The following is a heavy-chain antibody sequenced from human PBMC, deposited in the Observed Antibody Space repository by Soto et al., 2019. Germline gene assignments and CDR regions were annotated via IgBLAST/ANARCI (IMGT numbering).Heavy chain of an antibody. V-gene: IGHV3-23*01. D-gene: IGHD3-22*01. CDR1: GFTFSSYA. CDR2: ISGSGGST. CDR3: AKHGQLGRDSSGYSHYYYYGMDV. J-gene: IGHJ6*02. Sequence: RGSLRLSCAASGFTFSSYAMSWVRQAPGRGLEWVSAISGSGGSTYYADSVKGRFTLSRDNSKNTLYLQMNSLRAQDTAVYYCAKHGQLGRDSSGYSHYYYYGMDVWGQGTPVTVSS.